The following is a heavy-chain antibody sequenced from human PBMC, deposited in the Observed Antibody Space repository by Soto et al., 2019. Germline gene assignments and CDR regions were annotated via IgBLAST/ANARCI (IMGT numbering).Heavy chain of an antibody. V-gene: IGHV1-8*01. CDR3: ARSRVRGGYYFDY. CDR1: GYTFTSYD. J-gene: IGHJ4*02. D-gene: IGHD3-16*01. CDR2: MNPNSGNT. Sequence: ASVKVSCKASGYTFTSYDINWVRQATGQGLEWMGWMNPNSGNTVYAQKFQGRVTMTRNTSISTAYMELSRLRSEDTAVYYCARSRVRGGYYFDYWGQGALVTVSS.